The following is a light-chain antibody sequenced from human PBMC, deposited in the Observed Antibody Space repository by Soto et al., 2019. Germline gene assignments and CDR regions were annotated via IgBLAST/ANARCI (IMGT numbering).Light chain of an antibody. CDR3: QVWDSSSAHPV. J-gene: IGLJ2*01. V-gene: IGLV3-21*04. Sequence: SYELTQPPSVSVAPGKTARITCGGNNIGSKSVHWYQQKPGQAPVLVIYYDSDRPSGIPERFPGSNSGNTATLTISRVEAGDEADYYCQVWDSSSAHPVFGGGTKVTVL. CDR1: NIGSKS. CDR2: YDS.